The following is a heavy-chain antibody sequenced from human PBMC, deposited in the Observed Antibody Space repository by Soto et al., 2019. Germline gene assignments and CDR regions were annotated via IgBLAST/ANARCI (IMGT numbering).Heavy chain of an antibody. D-gene: IGHD6-13*01. J-gene: IGHJ6*02. CDR3: ARGGYSSTWSNLLDRSGLDV. CDR1: GYTFTSYD. V-gene: IGHV1-8*01. CDR2: MNPNSGNT. Sequence: ASVKVSCKASGYTFTSYDINWVRQATGQGLEWMGWMNPNSGNTGYAQKFQGRVTMTRNTSISTAYMELSGLRSGDTAVYYCARGGYSSTWSNLLDRSGLDVWGQGTTVTVS.